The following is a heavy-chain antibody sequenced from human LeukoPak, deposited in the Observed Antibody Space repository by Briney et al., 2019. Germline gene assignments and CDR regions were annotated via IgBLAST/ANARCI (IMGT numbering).Heavy chain of an antibody. CDR3: ARGSSSSWQEDAFDI. J-gene: IGHJ3*02. D-gene: IGHD6-13*01. V-gene: IGHV3-30*04. CDR1: GFTFSSYA. CDR2: ISYDGSNK. Sequence: GGSLRLSCAASGFTFSSYAMHWVRQAPGKGLEWVAVISYDGSNKYYADSVKGRFTISRDNSKNTLYLQMNSLRAEDTAVYYCARGSSSSWQEDAFDIWGQGTMVTVSS.